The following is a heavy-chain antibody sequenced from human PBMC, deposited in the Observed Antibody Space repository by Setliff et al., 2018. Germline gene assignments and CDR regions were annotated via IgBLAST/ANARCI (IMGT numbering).Heavy chain of an antibody. CDR2: INTNTGNP. CDR1: GYTFTSYA. Sequence: GASVKVSCKASGYTFTSYAMNWVRQAPGQGLEWMGWINTNTGNPTYAQGFTERFVFSLDTSVSTTYLQISSLKAEDTAVYYCARGEYTSLPSGVYYHMDVWGKGTTVTVSS. D-gene: IGHD6-6*01. V-gene: IGHV7-4-1*02. J-gene: IGHJ6*03. CDR3: ARGEYTSLPSGVYYHMDV.